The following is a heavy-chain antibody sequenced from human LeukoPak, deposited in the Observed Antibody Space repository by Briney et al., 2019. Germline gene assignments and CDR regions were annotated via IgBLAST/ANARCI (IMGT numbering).Heavy chain of an antibody. J-gene: IGHJ4*02. V-gene: IGHV3-7*01. CDR2: IKQDGSEK. Sequence: GGSLRLSCAASGFTFSSYWMSWVRQAPGKGLEWVANIKQDGSEKYYVDSVKGRFTISRDNAKNSLYLQMNSLRAEDTAVYYCARFSPDFWSGFDYWGQGTLVTVSS. CDR1: GFTFSSYW. CDR3: ARFSPDFWSGFDY. D-gene: IGHD3-3*01.